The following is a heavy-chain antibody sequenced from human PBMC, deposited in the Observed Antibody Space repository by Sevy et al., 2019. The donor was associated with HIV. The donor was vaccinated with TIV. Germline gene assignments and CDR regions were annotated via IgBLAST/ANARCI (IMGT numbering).Heavy chain of an antibody. Sequence: SETLSLTCTVSGGSISSGNYYRHWIRQPPGKGLEWIGYISYTGNTYYNPSLKSPVTISVDTSNNQFSLRLTSVTAADTAVYYCAGDATEYTSSSVWFDPWGQGTLVTVSS. CDR3: AGDATEYTSSSVWFDP. CDR1: GGSISSGNYY. J-gene: IGHJ5*02. V-gene: IGHV4-30-4*01. CDR2: ISYTGNT. D-gene: IGHD6-6*01.